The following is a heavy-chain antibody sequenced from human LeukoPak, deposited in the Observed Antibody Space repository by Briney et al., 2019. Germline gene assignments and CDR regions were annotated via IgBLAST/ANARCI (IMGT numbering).Heavy chain of an antibody. J-gene: IGHJ4*02. V-gene: IGHV1-2*02. Sequence: ASVKVSCKASGYTFTDYYMHWVRQAPGQGLEWMGWINPNSGGTNYAQKFQGRVTMTRDTSISTAYMEQSSLRSDDTAVYYCARAEYTSKLDYWGQGALVTVSS. CDR3: ARAEYTSKLDY. CDR2: INPNSGGT. CDR1: GYTFTDYY. D-gene: IGHD6-13*01.